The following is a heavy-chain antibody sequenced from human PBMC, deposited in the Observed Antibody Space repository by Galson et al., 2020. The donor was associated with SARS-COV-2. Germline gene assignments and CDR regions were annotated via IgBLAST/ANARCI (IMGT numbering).Heavy chain of an antibody. V-gene: IGHV3-74*01. J-gene: IGHJ4*02. CDR2: ITSDGSRT. D-gene: IGHD6-19*01. CDR1: GFTFSSYW. Sequence: GGSLRLSCAASGFTFSSYWMHWVRQGPGKGLVWVSRITSDGSRTSYADSVKGRFTISRDNAKNTLYLQMNSLRAEDTAVYYCARDTAVVGVTFDYWGQGTLVTVSS. CDR3: ARDTAVVGVTFDY.